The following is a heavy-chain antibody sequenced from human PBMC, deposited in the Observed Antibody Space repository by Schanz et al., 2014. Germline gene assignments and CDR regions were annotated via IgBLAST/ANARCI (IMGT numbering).Heavy chain of an antibody. Sequence: VQSVHSGTEVQKLGASVKVSCKASGYTFVSYSMHWVRQAPGQGLEWMGIINPSGGGTSYALRFQDRVTVTRDTSRSTVYMELSSLRSEDTAVYYCARAPTAYCSDTSCIGTPFDYWGQGTLVTVSS. CDR1: GYTFVSYS. CDR3: ARAPTAYCSDTSCIGTPFDY. CDR2: INPSGGGT. V-gene: IGHV1-46*03. J-gene: IGHJ4*02. D-gene: IGHD2-2*01.